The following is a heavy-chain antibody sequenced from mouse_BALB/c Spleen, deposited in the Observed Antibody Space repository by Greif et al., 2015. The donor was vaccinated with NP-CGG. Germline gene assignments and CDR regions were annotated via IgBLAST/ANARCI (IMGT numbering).Heavy chain of an antibody. Sequence: EVQLVESGGGLVKPGGSLKLSCAASGFTFSDYYMYWVRQTPEKRLEWVATISDGGSYTYYPDSVKGRFTISRDNAKNNLYLQMSSLKSEDTAMYYCARDDGYAYWGQGTLVTVSA. CDR3: ARDDGYAY. CDR1: GFTFSDYY. V-gene: IGHV5-4*02. CDR2: ISDGGSYT. J-gene: IGHJ3*01. D-gene: IGHD2-3*01.